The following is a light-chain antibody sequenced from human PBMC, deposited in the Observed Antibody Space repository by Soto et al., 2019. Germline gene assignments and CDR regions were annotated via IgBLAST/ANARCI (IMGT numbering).Light chain of an antibody. CDR1: QVLGTN. CDR3: QQYNYWPPIT. CDR2: GIY. V-gene: IGKV3-15*01. J-gene: IGKJ5*01. Sequence: EIVMTQSPGTLSVSPGETATLSCRASQVLGTNLAWYQQKPGQSPTLLIYGIYIRAAGGPVKFTGSGSGTEFTLTITSLQSEDFATYYCQQYNYWPPITFGQGTRLEIK.